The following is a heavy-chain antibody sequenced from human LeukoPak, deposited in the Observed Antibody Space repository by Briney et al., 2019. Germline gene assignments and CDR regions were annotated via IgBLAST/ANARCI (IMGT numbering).Heavy chain of an antibody. CDR1: GFSFSRYA. CDR2: VNESGGRT. Sequence: GGSLRLSCAASGFSFSRYAMGWVRQAPGKGLEWVSTVNESGGRTYYADSVKGRFTMSRDNSKNTLYLQMNSLRAEDTAVYYCAKSPTYYDILTGYYSGYYFDYWGQGTLVTVSS. J-gene: IGHJ4*02. D-gene: IGHD3-9*01. CDR3: AKSPTYYDILTGYYSGYYFDY. V-gene: IGHV3-23*01.